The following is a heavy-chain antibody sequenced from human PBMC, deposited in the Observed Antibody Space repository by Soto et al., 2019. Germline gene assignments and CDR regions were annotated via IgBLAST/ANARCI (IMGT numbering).Heavy chain of an antibody. D-gene: IGHD5-18*01. CDR3: ARVRGYSYAFDI. V-gene: IGHV4-59*01. J-gene: IGHJ3*02. CDR2: IYYSGST. Sequence: SETLSLTCTVSGGSISSYYWSRIRQPPGKGLEWIGYIYYSGSTNYNPSLKSRVTISVDTSKNQFSLKLSSVTAADTAVYYCARVRGYSYAFDIWGQGTMVTVSS. CDR1: GGSISSYY.